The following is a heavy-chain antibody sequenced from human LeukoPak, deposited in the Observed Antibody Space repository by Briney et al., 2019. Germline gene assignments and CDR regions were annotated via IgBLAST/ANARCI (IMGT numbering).Heavy chain of an antibody. CDR2: ITPVIETA. D-gene: IGHD3-10*01. CDR3: ARVNLRGSNYNWFDP. CDR1: GGTFLIHT. V-gene: IGHV1-69*08. J-gene: IGHJ5*02. Sequence: GASVKVSCKTSGGTFLIHTFSWVRQAPGKGLEWMGKITPVIETANYAQTFQGRVSIYADKSTTTVYMDLSGLRPDDTAVYYCARVNLRGSNYNWFDPWGQGTRVTVSS.